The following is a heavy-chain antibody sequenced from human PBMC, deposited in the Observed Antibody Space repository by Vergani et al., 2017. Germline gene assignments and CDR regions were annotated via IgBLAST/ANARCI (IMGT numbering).Heavy chain of an antibody. J-gene: IGHJ2*01. V-gene: IGHV4-61*02. D-gene: IGHD6-6*01. CDR1: GGSISSGSYY. Sequence: QVQLQESGPGLVKPSQTLSLTCTVSGGSISSGSYYWSWIRQPAGKGLEGIGRIYTSGSTNYNPSLKSRVTMSVDTSKNQFSLKLSSVTAADTAVYYCAREYSSSSGHYRYFDLWGRGTLVTVSS. CDR3: AREYSSSSGHYRYFDL. CDR2: IYTSGST.